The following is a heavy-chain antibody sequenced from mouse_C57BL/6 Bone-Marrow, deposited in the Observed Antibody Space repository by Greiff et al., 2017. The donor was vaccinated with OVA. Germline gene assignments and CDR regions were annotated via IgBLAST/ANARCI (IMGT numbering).Heavy chain of an antibody. Sequence: QVQLQQSGAELVKPGASVKISCKASGYAFSSYWMNWVKQRPGKGLEWIVQIYPGDGDTNYNGKFKGKATLTADKSSSTAYMQLSSLNSEDSAVYFCAKGVMDYAMDYWGQGTSVTVSS. CDR1: GYAFSSYW. J-gene: IGHJ4*01. D-gene: IGHD2-1*01. CDR3: AKGVMDYAMDY. V-gene: IGHV1-80*01. CDR2: IYPGDGDT.